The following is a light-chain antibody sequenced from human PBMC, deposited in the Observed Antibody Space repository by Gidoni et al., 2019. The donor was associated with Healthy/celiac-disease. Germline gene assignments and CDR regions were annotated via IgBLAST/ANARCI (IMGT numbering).Light chain of an antibody. CDR2: GAS. J-gene: IGKJ1*01. V-gene: IGKV3-20*01. CDR3: QQYGRSPWT. Sequence: EMALTQSPCTLSLSPGERATTSCRASQSVSSSYLACYQQKPGQAPRLLIYGASSRATGIPDRFGGSGSGADFTLTISRLEPEDLAVYYWQQYGRSPWTFGQGTKVEIK. CDR1: QSVSSSY.